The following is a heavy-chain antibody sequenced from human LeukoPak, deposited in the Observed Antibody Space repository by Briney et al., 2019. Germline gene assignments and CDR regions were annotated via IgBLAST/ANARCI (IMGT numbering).Heavy chain of an antibody. Sequence: ASVKVSCKASGYTFTGYYMHWVRQAPGQGLEWMGQVNPNSGGTNYAQKFQGRVTMTRDTSISTAYMELSRLRSDDTAVYYCARDSRGSYKFGFDYWGQGTLVTVSS. CDR1: GYTFTGYY. CDR2: VNPNSGGT. CDR3: ARDSRGSYKFGFDY. V-gene: IGHV1-2*06. J-gene: IGHJ4*02. D-gene: IGHD1-26*01.